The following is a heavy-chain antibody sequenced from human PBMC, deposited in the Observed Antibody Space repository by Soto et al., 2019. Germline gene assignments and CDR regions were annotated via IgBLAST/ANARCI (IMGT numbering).Heavy chain of an antibody. J-gene: IGHJ5*02. Sequence: GGSLRLSCAASGFMFSDYAMTWSRQAPGKELEWVSGLLRPGRSTYYADSVKGRFTISGDTSANTVYLQMDSLRAEDTAVYYCAKDAIANDGIWLMDSWGQGTVVTVSS. CDR3: AKDAIANDGIWLMDS. CDR1: GFMFSDYA. CDR2: LLRPGRST. D-gene: IGHD3-16*01. V-gene: IGHV3-23*01.